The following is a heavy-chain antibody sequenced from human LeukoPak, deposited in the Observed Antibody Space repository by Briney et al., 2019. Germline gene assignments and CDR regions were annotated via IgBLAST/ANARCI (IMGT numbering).Heavy chain of an antibody. D-gene: IGHD2/OR15-2a*01. CDR2: ISSSGSTT. J-gene: IGHJ4*02. CDR1: GFTFSSYE. Sequence: GGSLRLSCAASGFTFSSYEMNWVRRAPGKGLEWVSYISSSGSTTNYADSVKGRFTISRDNAKKSLYLQMNSLKAEDTAVYYCARNINLDYWGQGTLVTVSS. V-gene: IGHV3-48*03. CDR3: ARNINLDY.